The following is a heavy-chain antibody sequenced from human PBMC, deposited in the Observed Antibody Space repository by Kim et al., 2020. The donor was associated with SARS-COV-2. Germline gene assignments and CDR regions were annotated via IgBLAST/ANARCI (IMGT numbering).Heavy chain of an antibody. V-gene: IGHV4-34*01. Sequence: SETLSLTCAVYGGSFSGYYWSWIRQPPGKGLEWIGEINHSGSTNYNPSLKSRVTISVDTSKNQFSLKLSSVTAADTAVYYCARATITMVRGVIRIPLYYFDYWGQGTLVTVSS. CDR1: GGSFSGYY. J-gene: IGHJ4*02. CDR3: ARATITMVRGVIRIPLYYFDY. CDR2: INHSGST. D-gene: IGHD3-10*01.